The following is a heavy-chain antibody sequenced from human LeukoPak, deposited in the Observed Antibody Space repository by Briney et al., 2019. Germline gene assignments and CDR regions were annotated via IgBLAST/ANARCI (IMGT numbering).Heavy chain of an antibody. D-gene: IGHD1-26*01. J-gene: IGHJ5*02. CDR2: ISISGSLT. V-gene: IGHV3-48*03. CDR1: GFTFNSYE. Sequence: GGSLRLSCTVSGFTFNSYEMNWVRQAPGKGLEWVSYISISGSLTYYAGSVKGRFTISRDNAKNSLYLQMNSLRAEDTALYYCASHQGGSYSLAWFDPWGQGTLVTVSS. CDR3: ASHQGGSYSLAWFDP.